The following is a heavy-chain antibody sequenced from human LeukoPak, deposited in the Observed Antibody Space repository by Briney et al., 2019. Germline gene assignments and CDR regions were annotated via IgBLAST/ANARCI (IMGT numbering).Heavy chain of an antibody. CDR2: ISYDGSNK. J-gene: IGHJ4*02. V-gene: IGHV3-30-3*01. Sequence: PGGSLRLSCAASGFTFSSYAMHWVRQAPGKGLEWVAVISYDGSNKYYADSVKGRFTISRDNSKNTLYLQMNSLRAEDTAVYYCARRWGTYWGQGTLVTVSS. CDR3: ARRWGTY. D-gene: IGHD1/OR15-1a*01. CDR1: GFTFSSYA.